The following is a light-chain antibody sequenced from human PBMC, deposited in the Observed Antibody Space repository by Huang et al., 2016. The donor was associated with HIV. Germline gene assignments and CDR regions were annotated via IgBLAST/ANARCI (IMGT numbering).Light chain of an antibody. CDR3: QQYNNWPPYT. CDR1: QSISNN. CDR2: GAS. J-gene: IGKJ2*01. V-gene: IGKV3-15*01. Sequence: EIVMTQSPATLSVSPGERATLSCRASQSISNNLDWYQQKPAQPPRLLIYGASTRATDIPARFSGSASGTEFTLTISSLQSEDFAIYYCQQYNNWPPYTFGQGTNLELK.